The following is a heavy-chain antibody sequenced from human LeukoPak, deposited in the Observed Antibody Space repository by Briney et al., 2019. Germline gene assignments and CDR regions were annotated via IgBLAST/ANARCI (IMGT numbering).Heavy chain of an antibody. D-gene: IGHD6-19*01. CDR1: GGSFSDYY. J-gene: IGHJ6*03. CDR3: ARGEGTLAGRRWPYSFYYYVDV. Sequence: SETLSLTCVVYGGSFSDYYWTWVRQPPGKGLEWIGEINHSGATKYNPSLKSRVTISIHTSNNQFSLKLNSVTAADTAVYYCARGEGTLAGRRWPYSFYYYVDVWGTGTTVTVSS. CDR2: INHSGAT. V-gene: IGHV4-34*01.